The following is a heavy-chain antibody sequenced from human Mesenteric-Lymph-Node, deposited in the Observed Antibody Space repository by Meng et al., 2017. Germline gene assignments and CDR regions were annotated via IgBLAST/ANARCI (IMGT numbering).Heavy chain of an antibody. CDR1: GGPVIGYY. CDR2: INHCGSN. D-gene: IGHD5-24*01. V-gene: IGHV4-34*01. CDR3: ARKGSQFARDWYFDL. J-gene: IGHJ2*01. Sequence: HFKPSVTLAIPAAVYGGPVIGYYWSWISQPLGKGLEWIGEINHCGSNNYNPSLKSRVTISVDTSKNQFSLKLSSVTAADTAVYYCARKGSQFARDWYFDLWGRGTLVTVSS.